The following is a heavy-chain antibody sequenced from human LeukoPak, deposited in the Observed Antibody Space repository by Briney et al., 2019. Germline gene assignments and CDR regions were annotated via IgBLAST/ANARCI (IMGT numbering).Heavy chain of an antibody. CDR2: IRPDGSDI. CDR3: ASDGSGSDFSLDY. CDR1: GFNLRHYY. J-gene: IGHJ4*02. V-gene: IGHV3-7*04. D-gene: IGHD3-10*01. Sequence: PGGSLRLSCVASGFNLRHYYMSWVRLAPGKGLEWVADIRPDGSDIYNVDSVRGRFTISRDNTKNSLFLQMNSLKDEDTAVYCCASDGSGSDFSLDYWGPGTLVTVSS.